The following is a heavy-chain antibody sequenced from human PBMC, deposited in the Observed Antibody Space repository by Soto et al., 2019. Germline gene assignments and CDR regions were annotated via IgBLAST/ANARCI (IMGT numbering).Heavy chain of an antibody. D-gene: IGHD3-9*01. CDR3: ASDYDILTGYYNAAFEI. CDR2: IDPSDSYT. J-gene: IGHJ3*02. V-gene: IGHV5-10-1*01. Sequence: PGESLKISCKGSGYSFTSYWISWVRQMPGKGLEWMGRIDPSDSYTNYSPSFQGHVTISANKSISTAYLQWSSLKASDIAMYYCASDYDILTGYYNAAFEIWGQGTMVTVSS. CDR1: GYSFTSYW.